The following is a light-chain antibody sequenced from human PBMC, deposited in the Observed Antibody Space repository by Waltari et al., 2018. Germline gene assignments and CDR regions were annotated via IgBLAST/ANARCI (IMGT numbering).Light chain of an antibody. CDR1: QSVLYSSNNKNS. V-gene: IGKV4-1*01. J-gene: IGKJ2*01. Sequence: DIVMTQSPDSLAVSLGERATINCKSSQSVLYSSNNKNSFAWYQQKPGQPPKLLIYWASTRESGVPDRFSGSGSGTDFTLTISSLQAEDVAVYYCQHYYSTPYTFGQGTKLEIK. CDR3: QHYYSTPYT. CDR2: WAS.